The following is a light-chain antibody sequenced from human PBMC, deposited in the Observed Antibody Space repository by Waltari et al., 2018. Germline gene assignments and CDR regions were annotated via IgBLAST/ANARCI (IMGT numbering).Light chain of an antibody. CDR2: RDY. V-gene: IGLV3-9*01. CDR3: NSRHSSGTLGV. J-gene: IGLJ1*01. CDR1: NIGSKV. Sequence: SYELTQPLSLSVALGQTARITCGGNNIGSKVVHWYQQRPGQAPVLVIYRDYNRPSGFPDRVSGSNLGNTATLTVSRVQVGDEADYYCNSRHSSGTLGVFGSGTKVTVL.